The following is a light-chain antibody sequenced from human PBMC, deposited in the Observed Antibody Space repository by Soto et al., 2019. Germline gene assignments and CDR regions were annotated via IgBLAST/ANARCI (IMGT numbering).Light chain of an antibody. CDR2: EVS. Sequence: QSALTQPASVSGSPGQSITISCTGTSSDVGNYKYVSWYQQHPGKAPKHMIYEVSNRPSGASNRFSGSKSGNTASLTISGLQAEDETDYYCFSYTSSGTYVFGTGTKVTVL. CDR1: SSDVGNYKY. J-gene: IGLJ1*01. V-gene: IGLV2-14*01. CDR3: FSYTSSGTYV.